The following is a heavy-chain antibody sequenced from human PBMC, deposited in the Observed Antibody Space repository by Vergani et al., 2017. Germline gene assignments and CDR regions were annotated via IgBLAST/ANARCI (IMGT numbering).Heavy chain of an antibody. Sequence: EVQLVESGGGLVQPGGSLRLSCAASGFLFSDYWLNWVRQSPGGGLEWVANIKQDGNEKDYVDSVKGRFIISRDNARNSLYLQMNSLRVEDTAIYYCAREVVAGTKEIDYWGQGTLVIVSS. D-gene: IGHD6-19*01. J-gene: IGHJ4*02. CDR3: AREVVAGTKEIDY. CDR1: GFLFSDYW. CDR2: IKQDGNEK. V-gene: IGHV3-7*01.